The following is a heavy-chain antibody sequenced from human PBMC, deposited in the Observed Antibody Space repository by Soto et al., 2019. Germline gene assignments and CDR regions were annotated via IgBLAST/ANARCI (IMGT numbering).Heavy chain of an antibody. CDR1: GGSISSSDYY. D-gene: IGHD2-15*01. CDR3: ARRHLVGVGYFDY. Sequence: SETLSLTCTVSGGSISSSDYYWAWIRQPPGKGLEWIGTIYYSGSTYYNPSLKSRVTISVDTSKNQFSLKLSSVTAAETAVYYCARRHLVGVGYFDYWGQGTLVTVSS. V-gene: IGHV4-39*01. J-gene: IGHJ4*02. CDR2: IYYSGST.